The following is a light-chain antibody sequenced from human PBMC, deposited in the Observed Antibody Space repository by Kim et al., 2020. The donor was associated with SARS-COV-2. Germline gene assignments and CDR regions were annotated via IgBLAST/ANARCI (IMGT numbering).Light chain of an antibody. J-gene: IGLJ1*01. V-gene: IGLV2-11*01. Sequence: QSVTISCTGTSSDVGGYNYVSWYQQHPGKAPKRMIYDVSKRPSGVPDRFSVSKSVNTASLTISGLQAEDEADYYCCSYADSYTWVFGTGTKVTVL. CDR3: CSYADSYTWV. CDR2: DVS. CDR1: SSDVGGYNY.